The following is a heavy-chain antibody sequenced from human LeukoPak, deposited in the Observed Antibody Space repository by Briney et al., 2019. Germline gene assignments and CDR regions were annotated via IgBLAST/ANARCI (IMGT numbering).Heavy chain of an antibody. CDR3: ARGYCSSTSCYAFDI. J-gene: IGHJ3*02. Sequence: PGGSLRLSCAASGFTFDDYTMHWVRQAPGKGLEWVSLISWDGGSTYYADSVKGRFTISRDNAKNSLYLQMNSLRAEDTALYYCARGYCSSTSCYAFDIWGQGTMVTVSS. CDR1: GFTFDDYT. CDR2: ISWDGGST. V-gene: IGHV3-43*01. D-gene: IGHD2-2*01.